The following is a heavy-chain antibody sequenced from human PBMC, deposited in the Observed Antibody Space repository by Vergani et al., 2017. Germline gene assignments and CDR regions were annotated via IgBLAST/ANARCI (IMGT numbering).Heavy chain of an antibody. CDR1: GFTFDDYA. V-gene: IGHV3-9*01. D-gene: IGHD2-15*01. CDR2: ISWNSGST. J-gene: IGHJ5*02. CDR3: ARDRKGVVVAAHWFDP. Sequence: EVQLVESGGGLVQPGRSLRLSCAASGFTFDDYAMHWVRQAPGKGLEWVSGISWNSGSTGYADSVKGRFTISRDNAKNSVYLQMNSLRAEDTAVYYCARDRKGVVVAAHWFDPWGQGTLVTVSS.